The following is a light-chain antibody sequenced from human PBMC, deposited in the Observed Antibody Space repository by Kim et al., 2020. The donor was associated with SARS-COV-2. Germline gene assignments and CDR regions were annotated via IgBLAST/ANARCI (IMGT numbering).Light chain of an antibody. CDR3: QERSGWLT. V-gene: IGKV3-11*01. CDR2: DAS. CDR1: QSVSNY. Sequence: IVLTQSPATLSLSPGERATLSCRASQSVSNYLAWYQQKPGQAPRLLIYDASKRATGIPARFAGSGSGTDFTLTISSLEPEDSAVYYCQERSGWLTFGGGTKVEI. J-gene: IGKJ4*01.